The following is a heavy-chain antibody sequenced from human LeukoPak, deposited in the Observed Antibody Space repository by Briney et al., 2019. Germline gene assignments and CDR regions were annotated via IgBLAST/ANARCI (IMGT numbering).Heavy chain of an antibody. CDR3: AREGYYGSGSYFP. V-gene: IGHV4-31*03. J-gene: IGHJ5*02. CDR2: IYYSGST. CDR1: GGSISSGGYY. Sequence: SETLSLTCTVSGGSISSGGYYWIWIRQHPGKGLEWFGYIYYSGSTYYNPSLKSRVIISVDTSKNQFSLKLSSVTAADTVVYYCAREGYYGSGSYFPWGQGTLVTVSS. D-gene: IGHD3-10*01.